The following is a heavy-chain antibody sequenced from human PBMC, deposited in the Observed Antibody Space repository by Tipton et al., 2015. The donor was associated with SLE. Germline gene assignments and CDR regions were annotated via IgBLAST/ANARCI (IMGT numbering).Heavy chain of an antibody. CDR2: IGNGRDTI. D-gene: IGHD3-3*01. CDR3: ARKLTYFDYWNPYLAPRAFDL. J-gene: IGHJ3*01. CDR1: GFTFSTSE. Sequence: SLRLSCVTSGFTFSTSEMNWIRQAPGKGLEWISYIGNGRDTIKYADSVRGRFTISRDKVKKSLYLQMDSLRVDDTAVYYCARKLTYFDYWNPYLAPRAFDLWGQGTKVTV. V-gene: IGHV3-48*03.